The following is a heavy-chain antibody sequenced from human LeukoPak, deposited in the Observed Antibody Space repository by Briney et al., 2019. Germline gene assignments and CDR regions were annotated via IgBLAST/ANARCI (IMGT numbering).Heavy chain of an antibody. D-gene: IGHD4-17*01. CDR2: ISSSGSTI. V-gene: IGHV3-48*04. J-gene: IGHJ3*02. CDR3: AREGALTVTKDAFDI. CDR1: GFTFSSYN. Sequence: PGGSLRLSCAASGFTFSSYNMNWVRQAPGMGLEWVSYISSSGSTISYADSVKGRFTISRDNAKNSLYLQMNSLRAEDTAVYYCAREGALTVTKDAFDIWGQGTMVTVSS.